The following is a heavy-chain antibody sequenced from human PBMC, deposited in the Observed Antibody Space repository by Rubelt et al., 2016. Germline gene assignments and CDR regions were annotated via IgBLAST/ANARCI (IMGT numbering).Heavy chain of an antibody. CDR2: INPNSGGT. Sequence: QVQLVQSGAEVKKPGASVKVSCKASGYTFTGYYMHWVRQAPGQGLEWMGWINPNSGGTSYAQKFQGRGTMTRDTSSSTAYMELSRLRSDDTAVYYCARGAGGRYFDWYDAFDIWGQGTMVTVSS. D-gene: IGHD3-9*01. V-gene: IGHV1-2*02. CDR3: ARGAGGRYFDWYDAFDI. J-gene: IGHJ3*02. CDR1: GYTFTGYY.